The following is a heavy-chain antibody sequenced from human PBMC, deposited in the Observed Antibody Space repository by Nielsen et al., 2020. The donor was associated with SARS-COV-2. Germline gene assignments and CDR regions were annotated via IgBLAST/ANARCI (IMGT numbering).Heavy chain of an antibody. V-gene: IGHV3-33*01. CDR3: ARLSNFLGGYNDY. CDR2: IWYDGSNE. Sequence: GESLKISCRASGLIFGTYGMHWVRQAPGKGLEWVAGIWYDGSNENYAESVKGRFTISRDNSKNTLFLQMDSLTADDTAVYYCARLSNFLGGYNDYWGQGTLVIVSS. D-gene: IGHD3-3*01. CDR1: GLIFGTYG. J-gene: IGHJ4*02.